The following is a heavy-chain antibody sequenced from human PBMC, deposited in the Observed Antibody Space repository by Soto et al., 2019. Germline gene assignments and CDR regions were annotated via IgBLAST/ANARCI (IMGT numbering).Heavy chain of an antibody. CDR3: ARTRLGSREPQPDAFDI. CDR2: ISYDGSNK. Sequence: GGSLRLSCAASGFTFSSYAMHWVRQAPGKGLEWVAVISYDGSNKYYADSVKGRFTISRDNSKNTLYLQMNSLRAEDTAVYYCARTRLGSREPQPDAFDIWGQGTMVTVS. V-gene: IGHV3-30-3*01. CDR1: GFTFSSYA. J-gene: IGHJ3*02. D-gene: IGHD7-27*01.